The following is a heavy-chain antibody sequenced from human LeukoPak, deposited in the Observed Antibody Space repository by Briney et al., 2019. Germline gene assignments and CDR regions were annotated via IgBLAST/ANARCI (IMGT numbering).Heavy chain of an antibody. CDR2: IDHDGTST. Sequence: GGPLRLSCATSGFTFSTYWMHWVRQAPGKGLVWVSRIDHDGTSTIYADSVKGRFTISRDNAKNTLYLQMNSLRAEDTAVYYCARVGAYSSGPTDSWGQGTLVTVSS. D-gene: IGHD6-19*01. J-gene: IGHJ4*02. CDR3: ARVGAYSSGPTDS. V-gene: IGHV3-74*01. CDR1: GFTFSTYW.